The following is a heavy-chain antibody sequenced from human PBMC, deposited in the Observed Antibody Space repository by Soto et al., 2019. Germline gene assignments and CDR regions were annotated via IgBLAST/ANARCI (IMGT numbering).Heavy chain of an antibody. CDR2: IYYSGNT. Sequence: PSETLXLTCTVSGGSISGSSYYWGWIRQPPGKGLEWIGSIYYSGNTYYNPSLKSRVTISVDTSKNQFSLKLSSVTAADTAVYYCALGGYWVTTYYYYYGMDVWGQGTTVTVSS. J-gene: IGHJ6*02. D-gene: IGHD3-22*01. CDR3: ALGGYWVTTYYYYYGMDV. V-gene: IGHV4-39*01. CDR1: GGSISGSSYY.